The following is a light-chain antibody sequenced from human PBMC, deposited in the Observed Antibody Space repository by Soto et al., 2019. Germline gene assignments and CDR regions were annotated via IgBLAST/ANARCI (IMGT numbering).Light chain of an antibody. Sequence: EIVMTQSPATLSVSPGERATLSCRASQSVSSNLAWYQQKPGQAPRLLIYSASTRATGIPARFSGSGSGTEFTLTISSLQSEDFAVYSCQQYNNWPPGTFGQGTKLEIK. J-gene: IGKJ2*02. CDR2: SAS. CDR1: QSVSSN. V-gene: IGKV3-15*01. CDR3: QQYNNWPPGT.